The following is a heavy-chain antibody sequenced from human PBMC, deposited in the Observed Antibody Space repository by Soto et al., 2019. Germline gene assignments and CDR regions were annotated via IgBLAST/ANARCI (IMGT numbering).Heavy chain of an antibody. Sequence: QVQLVQSGAEVKKPGASVKVSCKASGYTFTSYDINWVRHATGQGLEWMGWMNPNSGNSGFPQKFQGRVTMTRDTSISTAYMELSSLRSEDTAVYYCARTYGDLDYWGQGTLVTVSS. V-gene: IGHV1-8*01. CDR1: GYTFTSYD. CDR3: ARTYGDLDY. CDR2: MNPNSGNS. D-gene: IGHD4-17*01. J-gene: IGHJ4*02.